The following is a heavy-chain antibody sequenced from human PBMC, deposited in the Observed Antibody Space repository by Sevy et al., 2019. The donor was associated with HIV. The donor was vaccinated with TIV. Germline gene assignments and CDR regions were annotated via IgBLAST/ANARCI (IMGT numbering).Heavy chain of an antibody. CDR1: GFTFSSFG. D-gene: IGHD1-26*01. V-gene: IGHV3-33*01. J-gene: IGHJ4*02. Sequence: GGSLRLSCAASGFTFSSFGMHWVRQAPGKGLEWVAVIWYEGSTKYYADSVRGRFTISRDSSNNTLYLQMNSLRADDTAVYYCAATATHLDYWGQGTLVTVSS. CDR2: IWYEGSTK. CDR3: AATATHLDY.